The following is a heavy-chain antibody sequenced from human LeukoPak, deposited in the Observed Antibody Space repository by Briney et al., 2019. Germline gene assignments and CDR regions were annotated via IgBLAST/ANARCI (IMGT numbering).Heavy chain of an antibody. CDR3: AKLSAVAWGYGGY. J-gene: IGHJ4*02. V-gene: IGHV3-7*03. D-gene: IGHD7-27*01. CDR1: GFSLSSYA. Sequence: GGSLRLSCAASGFSLSSYAIHWVRQAPGKGLEWVANIKQHGSEKYYVDSVKGRFTISRDNAKSSLYLQMNSLRAEDTAVYYCAKLSAVAWGYGGYWGQGTLVTVSS. CDR2: IKQHGSEK.